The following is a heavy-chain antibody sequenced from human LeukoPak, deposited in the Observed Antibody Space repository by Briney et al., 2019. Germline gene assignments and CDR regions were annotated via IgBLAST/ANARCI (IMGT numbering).Heavy chain of an antibody. CDR2: INPNSGGT. V-gene: IGHV1-2*02. Sequence: ASVKVTCKASGYTFTSYAMNWVRQAPGQGLEWMGWINPNSGGTNYAQKFQGRVTMTRDTSISTAYMELSRLRSDDTAVYYCARVRRRITYYYDSSGYYFGYWGQGTLVTVSS. CDR3: ARVRRRITYYYDSSGYYFGY. D-gene: IGHD3-22*01. J-gene: IGHJ4*02. CDR1: GYTFTSYA.